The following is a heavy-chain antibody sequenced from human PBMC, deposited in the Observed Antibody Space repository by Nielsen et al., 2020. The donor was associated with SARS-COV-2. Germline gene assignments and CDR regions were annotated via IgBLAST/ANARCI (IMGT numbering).Heavy chain of an antibody. V-gene: IGHV1-2*06. J-gene: IGHJ4*02. CDR1: GYTFTGYY. D-gene: IGHD6-19*01. Sequence: ASVKVSCKASGYTFTGYYMHWVRQAPGQGLEWMGRINPNSGGTNYAQKFQGRVTMTRDTSISTAYMELSRLRSDDTAVYYCARGGLRQWLVRSRWAFDYWGQGTLVTVSS. CDR3: ARGGLRQWLVRSRWAFDY. CDR2: INPNSGGT.